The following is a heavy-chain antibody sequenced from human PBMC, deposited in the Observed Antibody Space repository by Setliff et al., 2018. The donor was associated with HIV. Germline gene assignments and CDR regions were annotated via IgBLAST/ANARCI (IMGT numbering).Heavy chain of an antibody. J-gene: IGHJ4*01. CDR2: IHQSGTA. CDR3: ARQVGEGKWYLDS. D-gene: IGHD1-26*01. CDR1: GVSVNNDDDY. V-gene: IGHV4-39*01. Sequence: SETLSLTCAVTGVSVNNDDDYWGWIRQPPGKGLEWIAIIHQSGTAHKRPSLKSRVTISIDTSENLFSLKLSGVTAADTAIYYCARQVGEGKWYLDSWGHGTLVTVSS.